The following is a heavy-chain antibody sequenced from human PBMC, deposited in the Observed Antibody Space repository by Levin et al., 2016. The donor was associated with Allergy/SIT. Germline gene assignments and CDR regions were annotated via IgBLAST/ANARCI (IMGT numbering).Heavy chain of an antibody. D-gene: IGHD2-15*01. CDR3: VKDYGGGNPFDC. V-gene: IGHV3-23*01. Sequence: GESLKISCAASGFTFSSYALSWVRQAPGKGLEWVSAISGTGGTTYYADSVKGRFTISRDNSKNTLYLQMNSLRAEDTARYYCVKDYGGGNPFDCWGQGTLVTVSS. CDR1: GFTFSSYA. CDR2: ISGTGGTT. J-gene: IGHJ4*02.